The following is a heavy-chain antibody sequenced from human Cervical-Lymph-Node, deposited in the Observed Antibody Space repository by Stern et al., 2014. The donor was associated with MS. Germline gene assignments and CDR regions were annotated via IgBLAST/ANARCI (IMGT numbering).Heavy chain of an antibody. V-gene: IGHV1-2*06. CDR3: ARGLGATAFDF. CDR1: GYTFTDYY. J-gene: IGHJ4*02. Sequence: QVQLGQSAAEGKKLGASVKGSCKSFGYTFTDYYFHWVRQAPGQGIEWMGRIYPKSGDSISAPKFQGRVIMTRDTSIRTLYLELNRLRPDDTAVYYCARGLGATAFDFWGQGTLVTVSS. D-gene: IGHD1-26*01. CDR2: IYPKSGDS.